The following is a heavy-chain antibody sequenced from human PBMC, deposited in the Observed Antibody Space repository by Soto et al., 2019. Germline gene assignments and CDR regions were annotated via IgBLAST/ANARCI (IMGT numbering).Heavy chain of an antibody. CDR1: GFTFSNSA. D-gene: IGHD2-2*01. CDR2: ISGGSGDT. V-gene: IGHV3-23*01. J-gene: IGHJ4*02. Sequence: EVQLLESGGGVAQPGGSLRLSCAASGFTFSNSAMSWVRQAPGKGLEWVSTISGGSGDTSYADPVKGRFIVSRDDSRTTLYLQMNSLRAEDTALYYCARWASTFDYWGQGRPVIVS. CDR3: ARWASTFDY.